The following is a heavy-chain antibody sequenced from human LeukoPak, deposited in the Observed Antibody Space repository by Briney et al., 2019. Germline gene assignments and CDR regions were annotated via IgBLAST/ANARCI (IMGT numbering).Heavy chain of an antibody. CDR1: GGSISSSSYY. CDR2: IYYSGST. V-gene: IGHV4-39*07. CDR3: ARGIEDFWSGYYNWFDP. Sequence: PSETLSLTCTVSGGSISSSSYYWGWIRQPPGKGLEWIGSIYYSGSTYYNPSLKSRVTISVDTSKNQFSLKLSSVTAADTAVYYCARGIEDFWSGYYNWFDPWGQGTLVTVSS. D-gene: IGHD3-3*01. J-gene: IGHJ5*02.